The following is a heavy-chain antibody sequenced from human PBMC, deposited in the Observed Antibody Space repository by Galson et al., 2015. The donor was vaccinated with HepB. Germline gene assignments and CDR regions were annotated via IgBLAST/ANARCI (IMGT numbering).Heavy chain of an antibody. V-gene: IGHV3-48*01. Sequence: SLRLSCAASGFTFSSYSMNWVRQAPGKGLEWVSYISSSSSTIYYADSVKGRFTISRDNAKNSLYLQMNSLRAEDTAVYYCARGTNDYVWGSYRYTNWGQGTLVTVSS. CDR1: GFTFSSYS. CDR3: ARGTNDYVWGSYRYTN. CDR2: ISSSSSTI. J-gene: IGHJ4*02. D-gene: IGHD3-16*02.